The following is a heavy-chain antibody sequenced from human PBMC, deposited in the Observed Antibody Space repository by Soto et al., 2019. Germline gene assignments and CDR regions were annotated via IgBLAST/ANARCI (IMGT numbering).Heavy chain of an antibody. D-gene: IGHD3-3*01. CDR3: ARSYDVNVFDY. CDR1: GFDFSRYG. Sequence: QMQLVESGGGVVQPGRSLRLSCAASGFDFSRYGMHWVRQAPGMGLEWLAVIPYDGLNKDYADSVRGRFSISRDNSKNTVHLQMDSLRPEDTAVYYCARSYDVNVFDYWGQGTLVTVSS. J-gene: IGHJ4*02. V-gene: IGHV3-30*03. CDR2: IPYDGLNK.